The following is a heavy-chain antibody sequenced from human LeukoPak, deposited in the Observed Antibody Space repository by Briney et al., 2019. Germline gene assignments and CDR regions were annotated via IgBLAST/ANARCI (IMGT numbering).Heavy chain of an antibody. CDR2: IYYSGSA. D-gene: IGHD4-17*01. V-gene: IGHV4-39*07. CDR3: ARSSYGDLNWFDP. CDR1: GGSISSSSYY. J-gene: IGHJ5*02. Sequence: SETLSLTCTVSGGSISSSSYYWGWIRQPPGKGLEWIGSIYYSGSANYNPSLKSRVTISVDTSKNQFSLKLSSVTAADTAVYYCARSSYGDLNWFDPWGQGTLVTVSS.